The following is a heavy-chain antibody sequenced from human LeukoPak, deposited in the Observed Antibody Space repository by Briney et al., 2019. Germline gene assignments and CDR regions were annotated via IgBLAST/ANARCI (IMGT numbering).Heavy chain of an antibody. V-gene: IGHV5-51*01. CDR3: ARPKYSSSLAFDY. CDR2: IYPGDSAT. CDR1: GNTFTTSL. Sequence: GESLKISCRDSGNTFTTSLIVWVRQMPGKGLEWMGVIYPGDSATTYSLSFQGQVTFSVDKSSRTAYLQWSSLRASDTAIYYCARPKYSSSLAFDYWGQGTPVTVSS. J-gene: IGHJ4*02. D-gene: IGHD3-22*01.